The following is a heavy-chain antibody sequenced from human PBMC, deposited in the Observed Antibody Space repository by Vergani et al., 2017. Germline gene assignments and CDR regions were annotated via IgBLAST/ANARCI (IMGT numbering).Heavy chain of an antibody. CDR2: ISGSGGST. D-gene: IGHD3-3*01. V-gene: IGHV3-23*01. Sequence: EVQLLESGGGLVQPGGSLRLSCAASGFTFSSYAMSWVRQAPGKGLEWVSAISGSGGSTYYADSVKGRFTISRDNSKNTLYLQMNSLRAEDTAVYYCAKTSNYDFWSGYYMGLDYWGQGTLVTVSS. J-gene: IGHJ4*02. CDR1: GFTFSSYA. CDR3: AKTSNYDFWSGYYMGLDY.